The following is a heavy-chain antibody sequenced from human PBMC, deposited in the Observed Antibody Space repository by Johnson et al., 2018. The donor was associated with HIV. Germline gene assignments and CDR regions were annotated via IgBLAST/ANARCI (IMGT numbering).Heavy chain of an antibody. J-gene: IGHJ3*02. CDR1: GFTFSSYA. CDR2: ISYDGSDK. Sequence: QVQLVESGGGVVQPGRSLRLSCAASGFTFSSYAMHWVRQAPGKGLAWVAVISYDGSDKYYADSVKGRFPIARDNSKNTLYLQMNSLRAEDPAAYSCARGDRSTYYRRGAFDIWGQGTMVTVSS. D-gene: IGHD1-26*01. CDR3: ARGDRSTYYRRGAFDI. V-gene: IGHV3-30*04.